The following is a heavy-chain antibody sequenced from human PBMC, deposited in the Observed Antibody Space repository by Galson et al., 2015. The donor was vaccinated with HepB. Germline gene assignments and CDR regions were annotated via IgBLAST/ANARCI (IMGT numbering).Heavy chain of an antibody. J-gene: IGHJ5*02. CDR1: GFTFNHYG. V-gene: IGHV3-21*01. CDR3: ARDLKAGGYNHGTNWFDP. Sequence: SLRLSCAAPGFTFNHYGMNWVRQAPGKGVEWVSSITGSSRFLQYADSVKGRFTISRDNANNSLFLQMNSLRAEDSAVYYCARDLKAGGYNHGTNWFDPWGQGTLVTVSS. D-gene: IGHD5-18*01. CDR2: ITGSSRFL.